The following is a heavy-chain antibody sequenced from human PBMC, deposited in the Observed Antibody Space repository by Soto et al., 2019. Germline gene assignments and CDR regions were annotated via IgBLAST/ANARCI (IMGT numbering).Heavy chain of an antibody. D-gene: IGHD3-22*01. CDR1: CGSFSGYY. V-gene: IGHV4-34*01. CDR2: INHSGSL. CDR3: ARGNGMILAVQGDAPDKYYLDF. J-gene: IGHJ4*02. Sequence: SETLSLTCAVYCGSFSGYYWSWLRQPPGKGLEWIGEINHSGSLNYNPSLKMRVTISVGTAKNQFSLKLRSVTAADTAIYYCARGNGMILAVQGDAPDKYYLDFWSQGTPVTVS.